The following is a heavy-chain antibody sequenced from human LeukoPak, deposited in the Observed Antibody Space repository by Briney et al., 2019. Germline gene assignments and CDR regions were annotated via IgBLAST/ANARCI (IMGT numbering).Heavy chain of an antibody. Sequence: ASVKVSCKASGYTFTSYGISWVRQAPGQGLEWMGWISAYNGNTNYAQKLQGRVTMTTDASTSTAYMELRSLRSDDTAVYYCARGTTVTTPHWFDPWGQGTLVTVSS. V-gene: IGHV1-18*01. CDR2: ISAYNGNT. CDR1: GYTFTSYG. J-gene: IGHJ5*02. CDR3: ARGTTVTTPHWFDP. D-gene: IGHD4-17*01.